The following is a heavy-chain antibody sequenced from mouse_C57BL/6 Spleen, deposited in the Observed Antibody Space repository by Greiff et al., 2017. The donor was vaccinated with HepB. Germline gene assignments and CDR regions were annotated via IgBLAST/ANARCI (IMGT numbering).Heavy chain of an antibody. V-gene: IGHV1-59*01. J-gene: IGHJ1*03. Sequence: VQLQQPGAELVRPGTSVKLSCKASGYTFTSYWMHWVKQRPGQGLEWIGVIDPSDSYTNYNQKFKGKATLTVDTSSSTAYMQLSSLTSEDSAVYYCAPNWDVHFDAWGTGTTVTVSS. D-gene: IGHD4-1*02. CDR2: IDPSDSYT. CDR1: GYTFTSYW. CDR3: APNWDVHFDA.